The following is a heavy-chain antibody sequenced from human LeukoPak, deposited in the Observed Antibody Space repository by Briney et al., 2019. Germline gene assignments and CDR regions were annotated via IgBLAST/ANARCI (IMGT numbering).Heavy chain of an antibody. CDR1: GYTFTAFY. J-gene: IGHJ4*02. CDR3: ARGYSSSWLDY. CDR2: INPNSGGT. Sequence: ASVKVSCKASGYTFTAFYMHWVRQAPGQGLEWMGRINPNSGGTKYAQKSQGRVTMATDTSINTAYLELSRLRSDDTAVYYCARGYSSSWLDYWGQGTLVTVSS. D-gene: IGHD6-13*01. V-gene: IGHV1-2*06.